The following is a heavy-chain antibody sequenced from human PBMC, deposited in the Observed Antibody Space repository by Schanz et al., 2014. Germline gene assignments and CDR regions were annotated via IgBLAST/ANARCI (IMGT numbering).Heavy chain of an antibody. CDR2: INPNSGTT. J-gene: IGHJ3*02. Sequence: QVQLVQSGAEMKKPGASVKVSCKASGYTFTGYYMHWVRQAPGQGLEWMGWINPNSGTTNYAQKFQGWVTMTRDTSISTAYMELSRLKSDDTAVYYCAKAKSGAHGAFDIWGQGTMVTVSS. CDR1: GYTFTGYY. V-gene: IGHV1-2*04. CDR3: AKAKSGAHGAFDI. D-gene: IGHD3-10*01.